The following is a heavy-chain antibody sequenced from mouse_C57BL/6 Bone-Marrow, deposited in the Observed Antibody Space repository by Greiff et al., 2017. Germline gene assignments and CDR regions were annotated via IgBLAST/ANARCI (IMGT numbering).Heavy chain of an antibody. Sequence: QVQLKQPGAELVKPGASVKLSCKASGYTFTSYWMQWVKQRPGQGLEWIGEIDPSDSYTNYNQKFKGKATLTVDTSSSTAYMQLSSLTSEDSAVYYCARGGVITSDWGQGTLVTVSA. J-gene: IGHJ3*01. CDR3: ARGGVITSD. CDR1: GYTFTSYW. CDR2: IDPSDSYT. D-gene: IGHD1-1*01. V-gene: IGHV1-50*01.